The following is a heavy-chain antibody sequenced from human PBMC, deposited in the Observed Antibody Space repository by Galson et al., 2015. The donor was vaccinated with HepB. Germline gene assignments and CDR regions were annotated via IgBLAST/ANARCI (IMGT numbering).Heavy chain of an antibody. J-gene: IGHJ3*02. V-gene: IGHV1-69*13. CDR3: AREDAAGPSYAFDI. Sequence: SVKVSCKASGGTFSGYAISWVRQAPGQGLEWMGGIIPIFGIANYAQKFQGRVTITADESTSTAYMGLSSLRSEDTAVYYCAREDAAGPSYAFDIWGQGTMVTVSS. CDR2: IIPIFGIA. CDR1: GGTFSGYA. D-gene: IGHD6-13*01.